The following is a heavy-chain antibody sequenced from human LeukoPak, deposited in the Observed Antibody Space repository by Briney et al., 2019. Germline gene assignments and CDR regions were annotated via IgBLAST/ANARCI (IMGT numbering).Heavy chain of an antibody. J-gene: IGHJ5*02. CDR2: IYYSGST. V-gene: IGHV4-39*07. D-gene: IGHD3-10*01. CDR3: ARGRGVIGVDNWFDP. CDR1: GGSISSSSYY. Sequence: SETLSLTCTVSGGSISSSSYYWGWIRQPPGKGLEWIGSIYYSGSTYYNPSLKSRVTISVDTSKNQFSLKPSSVTAADTAVYYCARGRGVIGVDNWFDPWGQGTLVTVSS.